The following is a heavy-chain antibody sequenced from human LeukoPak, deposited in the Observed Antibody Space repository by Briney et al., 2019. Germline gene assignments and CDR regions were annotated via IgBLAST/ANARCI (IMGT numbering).Heavy chain of an antibody. CDR2: ISGSGGST. Sequence: PGGSLRLSCAASGSTFSSYAMSWVRQAPGKGLEWVSAISGSGGSTYYADSVKGRFTISRDNSKNTLYLQMNSLRAEDTAVYYCAKDRNYYGSGSYCPSDYWGQGTLVTVSS. CDR1: GSTFSSYA. J-gene: IGHJ4*02. D-gene: IGHD3-10*01. V-gene: IGHV3-23*01. CDR3: AKDRNYYGSGSYCPSDY.